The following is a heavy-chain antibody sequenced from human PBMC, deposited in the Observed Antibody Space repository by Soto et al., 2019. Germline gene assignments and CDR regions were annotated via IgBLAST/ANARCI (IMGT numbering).Heavy chain of an antibody. Sequence: GASVKVSCKASGGTFSSYTISWVRQAPGQGLEWMGRIIPILGIANYAQKFQGRVTITADKSTSTAYMELSSLRSEDTAVYYCAREGVYYDILTGYYSRYFDYWGQGTLVTVSS. V-gene: IGHV1-69*04. CDR3: AREGVYYDILTGYYSRYFDY. J-gene: IGHJ4*02. CDR2: IIPILGIA. CDR1: GGTFSSYT. D-gene: IGHD3-9*01.